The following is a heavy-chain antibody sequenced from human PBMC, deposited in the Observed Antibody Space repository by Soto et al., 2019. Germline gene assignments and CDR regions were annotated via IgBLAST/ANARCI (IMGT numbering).Heavy chain of an antibody. CDR1: GFTFSNYN. D-gene: IGHD3-22*01. J-gene: IGHJ4*02. Sequence: PGGSLRLSCAASGFTFSNYNMNWVRQAPGKGLEWVGRIKSKTDGGTTDYAAPVKGRFTISRDDSKNTLYLQMNSLKTEDTAVYYCTTDPVTMIVVVPSSGWGQGTLVTVSS. CDR2: IKSKTDGGTT. V-gene: IGHV3-15*07. CDR3: TTDPVTMIVVVPSSG.